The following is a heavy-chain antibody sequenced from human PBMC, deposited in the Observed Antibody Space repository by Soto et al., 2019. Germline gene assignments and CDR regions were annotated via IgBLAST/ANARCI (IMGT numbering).Heavy chain of an antibody. CDR3: AGETYYYGSGNYGWFDP. V-gene: IGHV3-23*01. Sequence: EMQLLESGGGLVQPGGSLRLSCAASGFVFSSYAMTWLRQVPGKGPEWVASISGSGDVTYYADSVKGRFTMSRDNSRNTMFLQMNSLRAEDTALYYCAGETYYYGSGNYGWFDPWGQGTLVTVSS. J-gene: IGHJ5*02. D-gene: IGHD3-10*01. CDR2: ISGSGDVT. CDR1: GFVFSSYA.